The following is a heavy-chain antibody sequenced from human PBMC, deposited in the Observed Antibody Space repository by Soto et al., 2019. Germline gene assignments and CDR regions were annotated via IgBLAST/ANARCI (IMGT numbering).Heavy chain of an antibody. CDR2: ISAYNGNT. J-gene: IGHJ4*02. V-gene: IGHV1-18*01. CDR1: GYTFTSYG. D-gene: IGHD2-2*01. CDR3: ARGACSSTSCPIDY. Sequence: ASVKVSWKAAGYTFTSYGISWVRQAPGQGLEWMGWISAYNGNTNYAQNLQGRVTMTTDTSTSTAYMELRSLRSDVTAVYYCARGACSSTSCPIDYWGQGTLVTVSS.